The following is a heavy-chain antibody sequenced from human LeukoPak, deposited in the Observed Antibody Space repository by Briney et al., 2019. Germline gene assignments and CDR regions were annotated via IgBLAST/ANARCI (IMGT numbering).Heavy chain of an antibody. V-gene: IGHV3-74*01. CDR2: INSDGSST. CDR3: ARVEYSSGWYDY. CDR1: GFTFSSYW. Sequence: GGSLRLSRAASGFTFSSYWMHWVRQAPGKGLAGVSRINSDGSSTSCADSVKGGFTISRDNAKNTLYLQMNSLRAEDTAVYYCARVEYSSGWYDYWGQGTLVTVSS. D-gene: IGHD6-19*01. J-gene: IGHJ4*02.